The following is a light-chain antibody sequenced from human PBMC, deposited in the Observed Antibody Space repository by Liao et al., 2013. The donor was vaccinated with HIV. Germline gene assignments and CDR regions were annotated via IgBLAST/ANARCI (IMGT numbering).Light chain of an antibody. CDR1: VLAKKY. J-gene: IGLJ1*01. CDR3: QVWDSSSDHPA. CDR2: KDS. Sequence: SYELTQPSSVSVSPGQTARITCSGDVLAKKYAQWFQQKPGQAPLLVIYKDSERPSGIPERFSGSTSGSTATLTISRVEAGDEADYFCQVWDSSSDHPAFGGGTKVTVL. V-gene: IGLV3-27*01.